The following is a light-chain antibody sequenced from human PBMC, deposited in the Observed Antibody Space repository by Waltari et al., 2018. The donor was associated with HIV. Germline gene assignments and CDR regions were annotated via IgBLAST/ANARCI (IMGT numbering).Light chain of an antibody. CDR2: EVN. V-gene: IGLV2-14*01. Sequence: QSALTQPASVSGSPGQSITIYCTGTSSDVGSYNYVSWYQQEPGKAPKLMIYEVNNRPSGISNRFSGSKSGNTASLTISGLQAEDEADYYCSSLTSGSTRYVFGTGTKVTVL. CDR3: SSLTSGSTRYV. CDR1: SSDVGSYNY. J-gene: IGLJ1*01.